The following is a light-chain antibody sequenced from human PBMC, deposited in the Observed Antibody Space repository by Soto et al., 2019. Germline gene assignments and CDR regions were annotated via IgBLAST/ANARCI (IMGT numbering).Light chain of an antibody. CDR1: QSVSSN. CDR3: QQYNNWPRT. CDR2: DAS. Sequence: EIVMTQSPATLSVSPGERVTLSCRASQSVSSNLAWYQQKPGQTPRLLIYDASTGATGIPARFSGSGSGTEFTLTISSLQSEDFAVYYCQQYNNWPRTCGQGTKVEIK. V-gene: IGKV3-15*01. J-gene: IGKJ1*01.